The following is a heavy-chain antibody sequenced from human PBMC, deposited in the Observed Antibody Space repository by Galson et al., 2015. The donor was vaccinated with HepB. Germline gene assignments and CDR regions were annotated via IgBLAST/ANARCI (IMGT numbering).Heavy chain of an antibody. J-gene: IGHJ4*02. CDR2: ITSSGANT. D-gene: IGHD2-15*01. CDR3: AKDGIMVANNPYQLHF. Sequence: SLRLSCAASGFTFTRYAMTWVRQAPGKGLEWVSSITSSGANTYYTDSLKGRFTISRDNSRNTLLLQLNSLRAEDTAVYYCAKDGIMVANNPYQLHFWGQGTLVSVSS. V-gene: IGHV3-23*01. CDR1: GFTFTRYA.